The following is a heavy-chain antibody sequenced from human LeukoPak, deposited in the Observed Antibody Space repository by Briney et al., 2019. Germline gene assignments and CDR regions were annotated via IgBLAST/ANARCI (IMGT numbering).Heavy chain of an antibody. V-gene: IGHV1-69*04. CDR2: IIPMLGIA. D-gene: IGHD3-10*01. Sequence: SVKVSCKASGGTFSSYGISWVRQAPGQGLEWMGRIIPMLGIASYAQKFQGRVTITADKSTSTAYMELSSLRSEDTAVYYCAGGPYGWSWGQGTLVTVSS. CDR3: AGGPYGWS. CDR1: GGTFSSYG. J-gene: IGHJ5*02.